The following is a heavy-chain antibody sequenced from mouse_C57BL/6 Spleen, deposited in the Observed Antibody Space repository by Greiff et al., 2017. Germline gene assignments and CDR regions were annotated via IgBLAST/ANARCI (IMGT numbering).Heavy chain of an antibody. D-gene: IGHD2-1*01. Sequence: VQLQQPGAELVRPGASVKLSCKASGYTFTSYWMHWVKQRPGQGLEWIGVIDPSDSYTNYNQKFKGKATLTVDTSSSTAYMQLSSLTSDDSAVYDCARSGYGNFDYWGQGTTLTVSS. J-gene: IGHJ2*01. CDR1: GYTFTSYW. V-gene: IGHV1-59*01. CDR2: IDPSDSYT. CDR3: ARSGYGNFDY.